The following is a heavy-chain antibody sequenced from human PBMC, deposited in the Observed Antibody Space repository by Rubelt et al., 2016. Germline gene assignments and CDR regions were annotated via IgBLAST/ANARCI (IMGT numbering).Heavy chain of an antibody. CDR2: IREDGSEK. CDR3: ARGYDFWSGPPGY. V-gene: IGHV3-7*01. D-gene: IGHD3-3*01. CDR1: GFTFGRYW. Sequence: LVQHGGSLRLSCAASGFTFGRYWMNWFRQAPGKGLEWVANIREDGSEKNYVDSVKGRFTISRDNAKNSLYLQMSSLRVDDTAMYYCARGYDFWSGPPGYWGQGTLVTVSS. J-gene: IGHJ4*02.